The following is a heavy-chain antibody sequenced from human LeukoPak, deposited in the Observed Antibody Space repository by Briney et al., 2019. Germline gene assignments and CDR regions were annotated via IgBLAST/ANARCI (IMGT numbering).Heavy chain of an antibody. D-gene: IGHD3-22*01. CDR1: GSSLSTSGMC. J-gene: IGHJ6*02. CDR3: ARIVYYYDSSDYYGMDV. CDR2: IDWDDDK. V-gene: IGHV2-70*11. Sequence: SGPALVKPTQTLTLTCTFSGSSLSTSGMCVGWIRQPPGKALEWLARIDWDDDKYYSTSLKTTLTISKDTSKNQVVLTMTNMDPVDTATYYCARIVYYYDSSDYYGMDVWGQGTTVTVSS.